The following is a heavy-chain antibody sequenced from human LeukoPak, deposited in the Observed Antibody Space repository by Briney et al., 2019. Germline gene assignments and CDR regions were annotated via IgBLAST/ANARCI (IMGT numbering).Heavy chain of an antibody. Sequence: EASVKVSCKASGYTFTGYYMHWMRQAPRQGLEWMGWINPNTGGTNYVQRFQGRVTMTRDTSISTLYMELSSLTSDDTAVYYCARSRGSYSGDYWGQGTLVTVSS. CDR1: GYTFTGYY. J-gene: IGHJ4*02. CDR2: INPNTGGT. V-gene: IGHV1-2*02. D-gene: IGHD1-26*01. CDR3: ARSRGSYSGDY.